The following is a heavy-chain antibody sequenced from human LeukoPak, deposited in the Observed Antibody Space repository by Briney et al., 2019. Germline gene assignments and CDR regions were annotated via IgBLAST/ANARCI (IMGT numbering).Heavy chain of an antibody. D-gene: IGHD1-1*01. CDR3: ATALYNWNDDGLDAFDI. V-gene: IGHV4-39*07. Sequence: SETLSLTCTVSGASISSSHYFWGWLRQPPGKGLEYIGGVYHTGTTYYNPSLKSRVFVSVDTSKNQFSLQLSSVTAADTAVYYCATALYNWNDDGLDAFDIWGQGTMVTASS. J-gene: IGHJ3*02. CDR1: GASISSSHYF. CDR2: VYHTGTT.